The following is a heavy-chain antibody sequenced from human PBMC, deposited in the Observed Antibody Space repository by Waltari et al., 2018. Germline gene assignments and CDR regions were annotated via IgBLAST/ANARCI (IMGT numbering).Heavy chain of an antibody. J-gene: IGHJ4*02. CDR3: ARDWSSSSGC. CDR2: MSSSSSYI. Sequence: EVQLVESGGGLVKPGGSLRLSCAASGFTFSSYSMNWVRQAPGKGLEGVSSMSSSSSYIYYADSVKGRFTISRDNAKNSLYLQMNSLRAEDTAVYYCARDWSSSSGCWGQGTLVTVSS. CDR1: GFTFSSYS. V-gene: IGHV3-21*01. D-gene: IGHD6-13*01.